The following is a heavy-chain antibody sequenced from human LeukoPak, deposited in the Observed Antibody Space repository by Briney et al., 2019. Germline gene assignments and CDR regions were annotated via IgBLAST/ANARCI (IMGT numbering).Heavy chain of an antibody. CDR2: IIPILGIA. V-gene: IGHV1-69*04. CDR3: ARAPDCSGGSCYPYAFDI. D-gene: IGHD2-15*01. Sequence: SVKVSCKASGGTFSSYAISWVRQAPGQGLEWMGRIIPILGIANYAQKFQGRVTITADKSTSTAYMELSSLRSEDTAVYYCARAPDCSGGSCYPYAFDIWAKGQWSPSLQ. J-gene: IGHJ3*02. CDR1: GGTFSSYA.